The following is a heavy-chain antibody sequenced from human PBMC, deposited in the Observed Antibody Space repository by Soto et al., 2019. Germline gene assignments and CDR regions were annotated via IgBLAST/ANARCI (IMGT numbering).Heavy chain of an antibody. Sequence: EVQLVDSGGGLVQPGGSLRLSCAASEFTFRSYWMHWVRQSPGKGLVWVSRISGDGSSTNYADSVKGRFSISRDNAKNTVYFQIDILRAEDTAVYYCARSLPGTYGAFDLWGQGTMVTVSS. CDR2: ISGDGSST. J-gene: IGHJ3*01. V-gene: IGHV3-74*01. D-gene: IGHD1-7*01. CDR3: ARSLPGTYGAFDL. CDR1: EFTFRSYW.